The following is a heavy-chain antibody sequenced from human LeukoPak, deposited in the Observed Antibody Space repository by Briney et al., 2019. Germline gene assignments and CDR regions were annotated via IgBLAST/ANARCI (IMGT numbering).Heavy chain of an antibody. CDR1: GFTFSSYW. CDR2: IKQDGSEK. D-gene: IGHD3-10*01. V-gene: IGHV3-7*01. CDR3: ARGGPGSHLLYYFDY. Sequence: GGSLRLSCAASGFTFSSYWMSWVRQAPGKGLEWVANIKQDGSEKYYVDSVKGRFTISRDNAKNSLYLQMNSLRAEDTAVYYCARGGPGSHLLYYFDYWGQGTLVTVSS. J-gene: IGHJ4*02.